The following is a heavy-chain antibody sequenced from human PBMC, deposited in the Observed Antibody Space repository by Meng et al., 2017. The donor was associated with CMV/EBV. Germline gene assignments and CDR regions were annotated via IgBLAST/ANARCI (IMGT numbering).Heavy chain of an antibody. V-gene: IGHV3-73*01. CDR2: IRSKANSYAT. CDR1: GFTFSGSA. Sequence: GGSLRLSCAASGFTFSGSAMHWVRQASGKGLEWVGCIRSKANSYATAYAASVKGRFTISRDDSKNTAYLQMNSLKTEDTAVYYCTRLDIVVVPAVPYYYYYGMDVWGQGTTVTVSS. CDR3: TRLDIVVVPAVPYYYYYGMDV. D-gene: IGHD2-2*01. J-gene: IGHJ6*02.